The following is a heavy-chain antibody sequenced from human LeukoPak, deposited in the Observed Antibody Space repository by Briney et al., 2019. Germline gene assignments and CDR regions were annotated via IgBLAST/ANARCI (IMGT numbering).Heavy chain of an antibody. CDR3: SSVWGSDAFDI. D-gene: IGHD3-16*01. J-gene: IGHJ3*02. CDR1: GGSISSYY. V-gene: IGHV4-59*01. CDR2: IYYSGST. Sequence: SETLSLTCTVSGGSISSYYWSWIRQPPGKGLEWIGYIYYSGSTNYNPSLKSRVTISVDTSKNQFSLKLSSVTAADTAVYYCSSVWGSDAFDIWGQGTMVTVSS.